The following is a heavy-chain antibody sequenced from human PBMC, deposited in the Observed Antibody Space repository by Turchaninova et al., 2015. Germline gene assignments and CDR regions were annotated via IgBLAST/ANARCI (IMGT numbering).Heavy chain of an antibody. CDR2: IYHRGST. V-gene: IGHV4-38-2*01. CDR3: ARQGYGYGTAFDY. J-gene: IGHJ4*02. CDR1: GYSISRGYS. D-gene: IGHD5-18*01. Sequence: QVQLQESGPGLVTPSETLSLTCAVSGYSISRGYSWAWLRQPPGKGLELSGSIYHRGSTFYNPSLKSRITMSLDTSKNQFSLKLSSVTAADTAVFYCARQGYGYGTAFDYWGQGTLVTVSS.